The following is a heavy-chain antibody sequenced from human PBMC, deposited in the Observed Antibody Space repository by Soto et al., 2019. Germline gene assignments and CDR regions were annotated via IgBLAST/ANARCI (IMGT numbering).Heavy chain of an antibody. J-gene: IGHJ5*02. Sequence: LRLSCAASGLTFNRYWMHWVRHAPGKGLVWVSHINTDGTNSNYADSVKGRFTISRDNAKSTLFLQMNSLRDEDTAVYYCAREFCSGGNCYTYYFDPWGQGIPVTVSS. D-gene: IGHD2-15*01. CDR1: GLTFNRYW. V-gene: IGHV3-74*01. CDR3: AREFCSGGNCYTYYFDP. CDR2: INTDGTNS.